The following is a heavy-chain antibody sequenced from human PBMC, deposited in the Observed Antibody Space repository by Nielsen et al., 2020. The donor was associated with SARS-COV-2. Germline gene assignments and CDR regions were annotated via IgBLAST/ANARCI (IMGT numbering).Heavy chain of an antibody. J-gene: IGHJ4*02. D-gene: IGHD3-10*01. Sequence: GGSLRLSCTASGLTFGDYAMSWVRQAPGKGLEWVGFIRSKAYGGTTDYAASVKGRFTISRDDSKSIAYLQMNSLKTEDTAVYYCTRRNYGSGRTDDYWGQGTLVTVSS. CDR3: TRRNYGSGRTDDY. CDR1: GLTFGDYA. V-gene: IGHV3-49*04. CDR2: IRSKAYGGTT.